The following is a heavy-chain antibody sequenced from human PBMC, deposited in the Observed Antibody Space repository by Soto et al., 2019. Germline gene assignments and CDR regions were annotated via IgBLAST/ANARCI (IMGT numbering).Heavy chain of an antibody. Sequence: LSLTCTVSGGSGXSGSYYWSWIRQPPGKGLEWIGYIYYSGSTNYNPSLKSRVTISVDTSKNQFSLKLSSVTAADTAVYYCARGTTYYYDSSGYWNYWGQGTLVTVSS. J-gene: IGHJ4*02. CDR1: GGSGXSGSYY. CDR3: ARGTTYYYDSSGYWNY. CDR2: IYYSGST. V-gene: IGHV4-61*01. D-gene: IGHD3-22*01.